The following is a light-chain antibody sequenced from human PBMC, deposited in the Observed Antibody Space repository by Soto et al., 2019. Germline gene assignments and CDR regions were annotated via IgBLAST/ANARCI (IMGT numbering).Light chain of an antibody. CDR3: LQYGDSSWT. Sequence: ESELTQSPGTLSLSPGERATLSCRTSQSVSRNYLAWFQQKPGQAPRLLVYGVSKRATGIPDRFSGSGSGTEFTLTISRLEPEDCAVYFCLQYGDSSWTFGQGTKVEVK. CDR2: GVS. V-gene: IGKV3-20*01. CDR1: QSVSRNY. J-gene: IGKJ1*01.